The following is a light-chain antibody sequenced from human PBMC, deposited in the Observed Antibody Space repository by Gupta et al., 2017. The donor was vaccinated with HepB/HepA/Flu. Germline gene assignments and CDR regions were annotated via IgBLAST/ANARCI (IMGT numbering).Light chain of an antibody. V-gene: IGKV4-1*01. CDR3: QQYYSTPWT. Sequence: DIVMTQSPDSLAVSLGARATINCKSSQSVLYSSNNKNYLAWYQLKPGQPPKLLIYWASTRESGVPDRFSGSGSGTDFTLTISSLQAEDVAVYYCQQYYSTPWTFGQGTKVEIK. CDR2: WAS. CDR1: QSVLYSSNNKNY. J-gene: IGKJ1*01.